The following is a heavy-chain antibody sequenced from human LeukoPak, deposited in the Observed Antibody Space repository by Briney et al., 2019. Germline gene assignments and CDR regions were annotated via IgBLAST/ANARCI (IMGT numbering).Heavy chain of an antibody. J-gene: IGHJ5*02. CDR1: GFTFSSYG. V-gene: IGHV3-33*01. CDR3: ARDRPDYSSGWFWPRGNWFDP. D-gene: IGHD6-13*01. CDR2: IWYDGSNK. Sequence: GGSLRLSCAASGFTFSSYGMPWVRQAPGKGLEWVAVIWYDGSNKYYADSVKGRFTISRDNSKNTLYLQMNSLRAEDTAVYYCARDRPDYSSGWFWPRGNWFDPWGQGTLVTVSS.